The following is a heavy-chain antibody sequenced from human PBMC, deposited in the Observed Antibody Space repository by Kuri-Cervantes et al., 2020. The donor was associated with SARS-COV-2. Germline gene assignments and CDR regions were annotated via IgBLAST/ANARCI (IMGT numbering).Heavy chain of an antibody. Sequence: GGSLRLSCAASGFTFSSYSMNWVRQAPGKGLEWVSSISSSSSYIYYADSVKGRFTISRDNSKYALYLQMNSLSAADTAVCYCAKDGSVTKVARTTYYYYHYMDVWGKGTAVTVSS. D-gene: IGHD4-23*01. CDR3: AKDGSVTKVARTTYYYYHYMDV. CDR2: ISSSSSYI. CDR1: GFTFSSYS. J-gene: IGHJ6*03. V-gene: IGHV3-21*01.